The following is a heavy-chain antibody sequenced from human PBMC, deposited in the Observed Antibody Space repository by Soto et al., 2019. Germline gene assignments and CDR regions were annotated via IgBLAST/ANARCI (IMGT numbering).Heavy chain of an antibody. D-gene: IGHD3-22*01. CDR3: ARQIYNSDTGPNFQYYFDS. Sequence: GESLKISCKGSGYSFAGYWITWVRQKPGKGLEWMGRIDPSDSQTYYSPSFRGHVTISATKSITTVFLQWSSLRASDTAMYYCARQIYNSDTGPNFQYYFDSWGQGTPVTVSS. V-gene: IGHV5-10-1*01. CDR1: GYSFAGYW. CDR2: IDPSDSQT. J-gene: IGHJ4*02.